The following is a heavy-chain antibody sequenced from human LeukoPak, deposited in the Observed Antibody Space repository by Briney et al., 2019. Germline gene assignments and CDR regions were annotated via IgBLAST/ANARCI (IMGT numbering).Heavy chain of an antibody. CDR2: IYTSGST. D-gene: IGHD3-10*01. V-gene: IGHV4-61*02. Sequence: SQTLPLTCTVSGGSISSGSYYWSWIRQPAGKGLEWIGRIYTSGSTKYNPSFKSRVTISVDTSKNQFSLKLTSVTAADTAVYYCARAGGFYGSGSYIYWGQGTLVTVSS. CDR3: ARAGGFYGSGSYIY. CDR1: GGSISSGSYY. J-gene: IGHJ4*02.